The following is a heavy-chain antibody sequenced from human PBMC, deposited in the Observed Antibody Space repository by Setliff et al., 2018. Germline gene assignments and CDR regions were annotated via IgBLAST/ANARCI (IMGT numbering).Heavy chain of an antibody. CDR1: GYTFSNYG. CDR2: ISSYNDIT. J-gene: IGHJ3*01. Sequence: ASVKVSCKTSGYTFSNYGVSWVRQAPGQGLEWMGWISSYNDITNYAQRFQGRVTLTTDMSTSAAYMELRSLGSDDTAVYYCAISTLSICSGGTCPNVFDVWGQGTMVTVSS. V-gene: IGHV1-18*01. D-gene: IGHD2-15*01. CDR3: AISTLSICSGGTCPNVFDV.